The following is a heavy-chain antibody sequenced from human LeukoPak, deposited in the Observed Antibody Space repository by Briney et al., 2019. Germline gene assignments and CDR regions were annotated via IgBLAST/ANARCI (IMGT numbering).Heavy chain of an antibody. J-gene: IGHJ4*02. Sequence: SETLSLTCTVSGGSISSSSHYWGWIRQPPGRGLESIGSVYKSGSTYYNPSLKSRVTISVDTSKNQFSLRLSSVTAADTAVYYCARGGITMIGKVDYWGQGTLVTVSS. CDR3: ARGGITMIGKVDY. CDR1: GGSISSSSHY. V-gene: IGHV4-39*07. D-gene: IGHD3-22*01. CDR2: VYKSGST.